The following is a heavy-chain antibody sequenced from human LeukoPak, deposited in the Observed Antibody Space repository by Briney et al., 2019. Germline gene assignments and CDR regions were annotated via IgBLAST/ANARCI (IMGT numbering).Heavy chain of an antibody. J-gene: IGHJ6*03. D-gene: IGHD2-2*01. CDR1: EFTFSSYS. V-gene: IGHV3-21*01. CDR3: ARDPRPAGAPNYYYYMDV. Sequence: KTGGSLRLSCAASEFTFSSYSMNWVRQAPGKGLEWVSSISSSSSYIYYADSVKGRFTISRDNAKNSLYLQMNSLRAEDTAVYYCARDPRPAGAPNYYYYMDVWGKGTTVTVSS. CDR2: ISSSSSYI.